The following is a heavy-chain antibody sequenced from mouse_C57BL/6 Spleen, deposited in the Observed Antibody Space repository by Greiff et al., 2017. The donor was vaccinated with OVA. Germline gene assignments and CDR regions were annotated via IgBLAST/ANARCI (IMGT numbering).Heavy chain of an antibody. Sequence: VQLQESGAALVRPGASVTLSCKASGYTFPDYEMHWVKQTPVHGLEWIGAIDPETGGTAYNQKFKGKAILTADKSSSTAYMELRSLTSEDSAVYYCTRGAGYYFDYWGQGTTLTVSS. CDR2: IDPETGGT. V-gene: IGHV1-15*01. CDR1: GYTFPDYE. J-gene: IGHJ2*01. CDR3: TRGAGYYFDY. D-gene: IGHD3-3*01.